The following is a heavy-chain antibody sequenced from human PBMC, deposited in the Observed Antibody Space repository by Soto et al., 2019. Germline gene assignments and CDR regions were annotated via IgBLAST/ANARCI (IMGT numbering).Heavy chain of an antibody. Sequence: GGSLRLSCAASGFTFSSYAMHWVRQAPGKGLEWVAVISYDGSNKYYADSVKGRFTISRDNSKNTLYLQMNSLRAEETAVYYCARELNGIAAGQINYYYYYGMDVWGQGTTVTVSS. CDR2: ISYDGSNK. CDR1: GFTFSSYA. CDR3: ARELNGIAAGQINYYYYYGMDV. J-gene: IGHJ6*02. D-gene: IGHD6-13*01. V-gene: IGHV3-30-3*01.